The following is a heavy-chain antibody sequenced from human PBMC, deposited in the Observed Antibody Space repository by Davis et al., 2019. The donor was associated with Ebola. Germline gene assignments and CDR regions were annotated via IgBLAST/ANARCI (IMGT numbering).Heavy chain of an antibody. CDR2: TYYNSKWYH. V-gene: IGHV6-1*01. J-gene: IGHJ5*01. CDR3: ARGWLRAWFDS. D-gene: IGHD5-12*01. CDR1: GDSVSITSAG. Sequence: HSQTLSLTRALSGDSVSITSAGWNRIRQSPSRGLEWLGRTYYNSKWYHDYALSVRSRITINPDTSKNQFSLQLNSVTPDDTAVYYCARGWLRAWFDSWGQGTLVTVSS.